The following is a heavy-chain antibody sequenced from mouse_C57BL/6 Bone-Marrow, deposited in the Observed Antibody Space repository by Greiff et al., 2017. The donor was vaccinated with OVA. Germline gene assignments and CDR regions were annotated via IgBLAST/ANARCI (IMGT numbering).Heavy chain of an antibody. Sequence: QVTLKESGPGILQPSQTLSLTCSFSGFSLSTFGMGVGWIRQPSGKGLEWLAHIWWDDDKYYNPALKSRLTISKDTSKNQVFLKIANVDTADTATYYCARYYYGSSPWYFDVWGTGTTVTVSS. J-gene: IGHJ1*03. CDR3: ARYYYGSSPWYFDV. CDR1: GFSLSTFGMG. V-gene: IGHV8-8*01. D-gene: IGHD1-1*01. CDR2: IWWDDDK.